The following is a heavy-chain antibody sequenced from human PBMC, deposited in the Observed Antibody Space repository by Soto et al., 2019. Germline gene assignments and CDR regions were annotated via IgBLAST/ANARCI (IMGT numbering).Heavy chain of an antibody. CDR1: GASVSSGTYY. V-gene: IGHV4-61*01. J-gene: IGHJ6*02. CDR2: IHYSGST. CDR3: ARGYCSGGSCSQRNYYGVDV. D-gene: IGHD2-15*01. Sequence: PSETLSLTCTVSGASVSSGTYYWSWIRQPPGKGLEWFGYIHYSGSTNYNPSLKSRVSISVDTSKNQFSLKLSSVTAADTAVYYCARGYCSGGSCSQRNYYGVDVWGQGTTVTVSS.